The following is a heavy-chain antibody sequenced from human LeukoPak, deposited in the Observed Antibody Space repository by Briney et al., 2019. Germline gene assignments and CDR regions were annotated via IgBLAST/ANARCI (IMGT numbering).Heavy chain of an antibody. CDR3: ARGERWLPRSIRPPYYFDY. CDR2: ISAYNGNT. D-gene: IGHD5-24*01. J-gene: IGHJ4*02. Sequence: ASVTVSCNASGYTFTSYGISWVRQAPGQGLEWMGWISAYNGNTNYAQKLQGRVTMTTDTSTSTAYMELRSLRSDDTAVYYCARGERWLPRSIRPPYYFDYWGQGTLVTVSS. V-gene: IGHV1-18*01. CDR1: GYTFTSYG.